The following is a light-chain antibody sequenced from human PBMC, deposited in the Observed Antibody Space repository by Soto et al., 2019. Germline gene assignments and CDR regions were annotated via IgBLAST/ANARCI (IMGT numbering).Light chain of an antibody. Sequence: EIVLTQSPATLPLSPGERATLSCWASQSVSSYLAWYQHKPGQAPRLLIYDASNSATGIPARFSGSGSGTDCTLAISSLGPEDTAVYDCQQRSNWSWTFGQGTKVQIK. CDR2: DAS. CDR3: QQRSNWSWT. V-gene: IGKV3-11*01. J-gene: IGKJ1*01. CDR1: QSVSSY.